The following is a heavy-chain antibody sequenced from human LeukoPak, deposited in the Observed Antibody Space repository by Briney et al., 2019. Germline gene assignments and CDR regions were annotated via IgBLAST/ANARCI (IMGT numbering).Heavy chain of an antibody. Sequence: TETLSLTCTVSGGSISSYQWSWIRQPPGKGLEWIGYMYYSGSTKYNPSLKSRVTISGDTSKNQFPLKLISVTAADAAVYYCAGHDYYGSGSHRWGQGTLVTVSS. CDR2: MYYSGST. D-gene: IGHD3-10*01. CDR1: GGSISSYQ. CDR3: AGHDYYGSGSHR. J-gene: IGHJ5*02. V-gene: IGHV4-59*08.